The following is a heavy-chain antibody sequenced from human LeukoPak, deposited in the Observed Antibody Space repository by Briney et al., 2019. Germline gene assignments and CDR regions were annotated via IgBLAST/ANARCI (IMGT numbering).Heavy chain of an antibody. V-gene: IGHV4-34*01. D-gene: IGHD6-19*01. CDR1: GGSFSGYY. Sequence: MPSETLSLTCAVYGGSFSGYYWSWIRQPPGKGLEWIGEINHSGSTNYNLSLKSRVTISVDTSKNQFSLKLSSVTAADTAVYYCARVGTKSRVAGTRFWFDPWGQGTLVTVSS. CDR3: ARVGTKSRVAGTRFWFDP. J-gene: IGHJ5*02. CDR2: INHSGST.